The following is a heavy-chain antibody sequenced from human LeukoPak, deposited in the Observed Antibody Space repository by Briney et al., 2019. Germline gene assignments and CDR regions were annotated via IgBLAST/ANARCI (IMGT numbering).Heavy chain of an antibody. Sequence: GGSLRLSCAASGFTFSSYAIHWVCQAPGKGLEWVALISSDGSNKYYADSVRGRFTISRDNSKNTVYLQTNSLRPEDTAVYYCASGYCSGSSCPNFDYWGQGTLVTVSS. CDR2: ISSDGSNK. CDR1: GFTFSSYA. V-gene: IGHV3-30*04. J-gene: IGHJ4*02. D-gene: IGHD2-2*03. CDR3: ASGYCSGSSCPNFDY.